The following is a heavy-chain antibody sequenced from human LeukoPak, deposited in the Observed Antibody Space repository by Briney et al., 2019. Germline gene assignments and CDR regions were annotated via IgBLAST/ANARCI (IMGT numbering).Heavy chain of an antibody. V-gene: IGHV4-4*07. J-gene: IGHJ3*02. Sequence: PSETLSLTCTVSGGSISSYYWSWIRQPAGKGLEWIGRIYTSGSTNYNASLKSRVTMSVDTSKNQFSLKLSSVTAADTAVYYCARDRGPDTVRAFDIWGQGTMVTVSS. CDR2: IYTSGST. CDR3: ARDRGPDTVRAFDI. D-gene: IGHD5-18*01. CDR1: GGSISSYY.